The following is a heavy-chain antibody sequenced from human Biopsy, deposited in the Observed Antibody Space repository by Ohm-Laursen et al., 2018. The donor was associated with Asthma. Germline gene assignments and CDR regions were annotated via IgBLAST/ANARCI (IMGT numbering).Heavy chain of an antibody. Sequence: TLSLTCTVSGVSIRSYYWTWIRQPPGKGLEWIGNIHYSGSTYSNPSLKGRVTISVDTSKKQISLKLSSVTAADTAVYYCAREVGTTYVDDVIRYFDLWGRGTLVTVSS. J-gene: IGHJ2*01. V-gene: IGHV4-59*01. CDR2: IHYSGST. CDR1: GVSIRSYY. D-gene: IGHD4-11*01. CDR3: AREVGTTYVDDVIRYFDL.